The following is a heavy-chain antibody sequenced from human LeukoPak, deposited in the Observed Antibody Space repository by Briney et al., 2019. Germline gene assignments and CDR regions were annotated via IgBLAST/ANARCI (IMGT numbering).Heavy chain of an antibody. CDR2: ISYDGSNK. Sequence: GGSLRLSCAASGFTFSSYGMHWVRQAPGKGLEWVAVISYDGSNKFYADSVKGRFTISRDNSKNTLYLQMNSLRAEDTAVYYCANDFPTLGDAFDIWGQGTMVTVSS. V-gene: IGHV3-30*18. J-gene: IGHJ3*02. D-gene: IGHD3-16*01. CDR3: ANDFPTLGDAFDI. CDR1: GFTFSSYG.